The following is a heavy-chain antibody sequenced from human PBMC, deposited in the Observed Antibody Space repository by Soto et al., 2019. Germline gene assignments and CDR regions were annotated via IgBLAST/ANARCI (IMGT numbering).Heavy chain of an antibody. Sequence: GGSLRLSCAASGFTFSSYSMNWVRQAPGKGLEWVSSISSSSSYIYYADSVKGRFTISRDNAKNSLYLQMNSLRAEDTAVYYCARAIEGYCSSTSCYYYYYMDVWGKGTTVTVSS. J-gene: IGHJ6*03. D-gene: IGHD2-2*01. CDR2: ISSSSSYI. V-gene: IGHV3-21*01. CDR1: GFTFSSYS. CDR3: ARAIEGYCSSTSCYYYYYMDV.